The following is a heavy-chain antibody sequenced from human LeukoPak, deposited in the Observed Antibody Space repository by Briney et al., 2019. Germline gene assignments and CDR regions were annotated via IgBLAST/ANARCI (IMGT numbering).Heavy chain of an antibody. V-gene: IGHV3-23*01. Sequence: GGSLRLSCAASGFTFSNYAMSWVRQAPGKGLEWVSFITDSGSSTYYADSVKGRFTISRDSSRNTLSLQMNSLRAEDTAVYYCARGANWVEFDTWGQGTMVTVSS. D-gene: IGHD2-15*01. CDR2: ITDSGSST. CDR3: ARGANWVEFDT. CDR1: GFTFSNYA. J-gene: IGHJ3*02.